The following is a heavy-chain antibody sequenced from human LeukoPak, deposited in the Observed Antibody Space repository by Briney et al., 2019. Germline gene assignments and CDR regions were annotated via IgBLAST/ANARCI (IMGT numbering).Heavy chain of an antibody. CDR1: GGSISSSSYY. Sequence: SETLSLNCTVSGGSISSSSYYWGWIRQPPGKGLEWIGSIYYSGSTYYNPSLKSRVTISLDTPTDQFSLKLSSVTAADAAIYYCARGKFYYYGSGSYYGFDYWGQGALVIVSS. CDR3: ARGKFYYYGSGSYYGFDY. V-gene: IGHV4-39*07. J-gene: IGHJ4*02. D-gene: IGHD3-10*01. CDR2: IYYSGST.